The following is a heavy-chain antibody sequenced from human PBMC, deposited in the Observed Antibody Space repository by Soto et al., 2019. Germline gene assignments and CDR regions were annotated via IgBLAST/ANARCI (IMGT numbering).Heavy chain of an antibody. CDR3: ARPTTVTPRRAFDM. Sequence: EVQLLESGGGLVQPGGSLRLSCAASGFTFSNFAMNWVRQAPGKGLEWVSSISGGGSVTNYADSVRGRFTMSRDNSKNTLYLQMNSLRAEDTAVYYCARPTTVTPRRAFDMWGQGTMVTVSS. J-gene: IGHJ3*02. V-gene: IGHV3-23*01. CDR2: ISGGGSVT. CDR1: GFTFSNFA. D-gene: IGHD4-17*01.